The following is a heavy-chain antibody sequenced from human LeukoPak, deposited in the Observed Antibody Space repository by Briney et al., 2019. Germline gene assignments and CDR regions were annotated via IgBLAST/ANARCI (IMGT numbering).Heavy chain of an antibody. Sequence: GGSLRLSCAASGFIFSGYWMSWVRQAPGKGLEWVANIRQDESEKYYVDSVKGRFTISRDNAKNSLYLQMNSLRAEDTAVYYCARDVYYDSSGYYQYYFDYWGQGTLVTVSS. CDR2: IRQDESEK. J-gene: IGHJ4*02. V-gene: IGHV3-7*01. CDR1: GFIFSGYW. CDR3: ARDVYYDSSGYYQYYFDY. D-gene: IGHD3-22*01.